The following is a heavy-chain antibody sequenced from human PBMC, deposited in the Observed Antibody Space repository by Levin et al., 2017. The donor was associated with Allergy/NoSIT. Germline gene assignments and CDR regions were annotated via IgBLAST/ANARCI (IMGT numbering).Heavy chain of an antibody. CDR3: ARDNIGLPDAFDI. CDR2: ISWNSGSI. Sequence: LSLTCAASGFTFDDYAMHWVRQAPGKGLEWVSGISWNSGSIGYADSVKGRFTISRDNAKNSLYLQMNSLRTEDTALYFCARDNIGLPDAFDIWGQGTMVIVSS. J-gene: IGHJ3*02. V-gene: IGHV3-9*01. CDR1: GFTFDDYA. D-gene: IGHD3-10*01.